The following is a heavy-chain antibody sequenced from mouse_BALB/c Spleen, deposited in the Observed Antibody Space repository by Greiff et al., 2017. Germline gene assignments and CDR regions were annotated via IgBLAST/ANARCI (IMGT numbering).Heavy chain of an antibody. V-gene: IGHV4-1*02. Sequence: EVKLVESGGGLVQPGGSLKLSCAASGFDFSRYWMSWVRQAPGKGLEWIGEINPDSSTINYTPSLKDKFIISRDNAKNTLYLQMSKVRSEDTALYYCANYGNFGYWFAYWGQGTLVTVSA. D-gene: IGHD2-1*01. CDR2: INPDSSTI. CDR3: ANYGNFGYWFAY. J-gene: IGHJ3*01. CDR1: GFDFSRYW.